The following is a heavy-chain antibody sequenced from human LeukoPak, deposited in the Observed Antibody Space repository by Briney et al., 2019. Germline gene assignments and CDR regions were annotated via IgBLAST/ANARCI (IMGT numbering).Heavy chain of an antibody. J-gene: IGHJ4*02. CDR3: ARTRVATISPFDY. Sequence: SETLSLTCAVYGGSFSGYYWSWIRQPPGKGLEWIGEINHSGSTNYNPSLKSRVTISVDTSKNQFSLKLSSVTAADTAVYYCARTRVATISPFDYWGQGTLVTVSS. D-gene: IGHD5-12*01. V-gene: IGHV4-34*01. CDR2: INHSGST. CDR1: GGSFSGYY.